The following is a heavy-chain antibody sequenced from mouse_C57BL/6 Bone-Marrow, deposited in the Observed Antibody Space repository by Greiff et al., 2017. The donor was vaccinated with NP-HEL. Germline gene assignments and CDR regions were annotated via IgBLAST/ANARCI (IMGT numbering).Heavy chain of an antibody. CDR3: ARNGFTTVVAKGDYYAMDY. D-gene: IGHD1-1*01. Sequence: VQLQQSGPGLVQPSQSLSITCTVSGFSLTSYGVHWVRQSPGKGLEWLGVIWSGGSTDYNAAFISRLSISKDNSKSQVFFKMNSLQADDTAIYYCARNGFTTVVAKGDYYAMDYWGQGTSVTVSS. V-gene: IGHV2-2*01. J-gene: IGHJ4*01. CDR2: IWSGGST. CDR1: GFSLTSYG.